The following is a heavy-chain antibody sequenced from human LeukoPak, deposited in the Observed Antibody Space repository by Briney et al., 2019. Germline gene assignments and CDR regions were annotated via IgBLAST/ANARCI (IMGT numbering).Heavy chain of an antibody. D-gene: IGHD4-17*01. J-gene: IGHJ4*02. Sequence: AGGSLRLSCAASGFTFSRHSMHWVRQAPGKGLEWVSFIADNSDKIDYADSVKGRFTISRDNAKKSFYLQMNSLRAEDTAVYYCARNDYGDYGFDYWGQGTLVGVSS. CDR3: ARNDYGDYGFDY. CDR1: GFTFSRHS. V-gene: IGHV3-48*01. CDR2: IADNSDKI.